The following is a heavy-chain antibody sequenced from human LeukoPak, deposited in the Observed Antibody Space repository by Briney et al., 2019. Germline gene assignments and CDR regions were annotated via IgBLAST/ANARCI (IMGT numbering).Heavy chain of an antibody. CDR2: IYYSGST. D-gene: IGHD3-22*01. CDR3: ARAKRGKTYYHDSSGFYFDY. CDR1: GGSISSGDYY. J-gene: IGHJ4*02. V-gene: IGHV4-30-4*01. Sequence: SETLSLTCTVSGGSISSGDYYWSWIRQPPGKGLEWIGYIYYSGSTYYNPSLKSRVTISVDTSKNQFSLKLSSVTAADTAVYFCARAKRGKTYYHDSSGFYFDYWGQGTLVTVSS.